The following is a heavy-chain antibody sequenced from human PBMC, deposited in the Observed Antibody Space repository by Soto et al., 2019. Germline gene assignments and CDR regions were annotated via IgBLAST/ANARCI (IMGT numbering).Heavy chain of an antibody. D-gene: IGHD3-3*01. CDR1: GYTFTSYG. V-gene: IGHV1-18*01. CDR2: ISAYNGNT. Sequence: ASVKVSCKASGYTFTSYGISWVRQAPGQGLEWMGWISAYNGNTNYAQKLQGRVTMTTDTSTSTAYMELRSLRSDDTAVYYCARCHYDFWSGDRYYYYYMDVWGKGTSVTVSS. CDR3: ARCHYDFWSGDRYYYYYMDV. J-gene: IGHJ6*03.